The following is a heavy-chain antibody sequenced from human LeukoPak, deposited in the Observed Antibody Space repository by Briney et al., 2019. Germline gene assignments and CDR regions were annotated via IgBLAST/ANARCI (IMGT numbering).Heavy chain of an antibody. Sequence: GGSLRLSCAASGFTFSNYAMSWVRQAPGEGLEWVSGVSGSGDTTYYADSVKGRFTISRDNSKNTLYLQMSSLRAEDTALYYCSKGNIAASATLLHFDYWGQGTLVTVSS. V-gene: IGHV3-23*01. D-gene: IGHD6-6*01. J-gene: IGHJ4*02. CDR2: VSGSGDTT. CDR1: GFTFSNYA. CDR3: SKGNIAASATLLHFDY.